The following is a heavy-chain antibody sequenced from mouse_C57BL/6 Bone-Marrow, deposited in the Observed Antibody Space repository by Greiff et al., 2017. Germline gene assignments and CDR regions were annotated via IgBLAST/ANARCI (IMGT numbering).Heavy chain of an antibody. J-gene: IGHJ2*01. CDR1: GYTFTSYW. CDR3: ARTGLRYYFDY. Sequence: QVQLQQPGAELVKPGASVKLSCKASGYTFTSYWMPWVKQRPGQGLEWIGMIHPNSGSTNYNEKFKSKATLTVDKSSSTAYMQLSSLTSEDSAVYYCARTGLRYYFDYWGQGTTLTVSS. V-gene: IGHV1-64*01. D-gene: IGHD1-1*01. CDR2: IHPNSGST.